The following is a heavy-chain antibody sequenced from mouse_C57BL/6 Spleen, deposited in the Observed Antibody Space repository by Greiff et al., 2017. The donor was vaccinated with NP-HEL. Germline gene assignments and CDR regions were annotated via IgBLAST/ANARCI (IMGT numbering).Heavy chain of an antibody. V-gene: IGHV7-3*01. Sequence: EVKVVESGGGLVQPGGSLSLSCAASGFTFTDYYMSWVRQPPGKALEWLGFIRNKANGYTTEYSASVKGRFTISRDNSQSILYLQMNALRAEDSATYYCARSLYYYGSYFDYWGQGTTLTVSS. CDR2: IRNKANGYTT. CDR3: ARSLYYYGSYFDY. J-gene: IGHJ2*01. D-gene: IGHD1-1*01. CDR1: GFTFTDYY.